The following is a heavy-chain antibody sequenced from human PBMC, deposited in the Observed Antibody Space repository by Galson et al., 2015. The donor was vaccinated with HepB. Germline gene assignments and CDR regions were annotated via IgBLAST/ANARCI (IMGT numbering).Heavy chain of an antibody. CDR2: INPSGDST. Sequence: SVKVSCKASGYTFSSYHMHWVRQAPGQGLEWMGIINPSGDSTIYAQKFQGRVTMTRDTSTTTVYMELSSLRSEGTAVYYCARGPPSGIYYYADFWGQGTLVTVSS. CDR3: ARGPPSGIYYYADF. J-gene: IGHJ4*02. V-gene: IGHV1-46*01. CDR1: GYTFSSYH. D-gene: IGHD1-26*01.